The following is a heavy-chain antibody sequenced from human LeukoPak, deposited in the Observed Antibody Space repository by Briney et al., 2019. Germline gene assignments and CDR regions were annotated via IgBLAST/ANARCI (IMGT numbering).Heavy chain of an antibody. CDR1: GCSISSVGYA. Sequence: SQTLSLTCAVSGCSISSVGYAWSWIRQPPGKGLEWIGYIYHSGSTYYNPSLKSRVTISVDRSKNQFSLKLSSVTAADTAVYYCASLSMDTAMVHWGQGTLVTVSS. J-gene: IGHJ4*02. CDR2: IYHSGST. V-gene: IGHV4-30-2*01. D-gene: IGHD5-18*01. CDR3: ASLSMDTAMVH.